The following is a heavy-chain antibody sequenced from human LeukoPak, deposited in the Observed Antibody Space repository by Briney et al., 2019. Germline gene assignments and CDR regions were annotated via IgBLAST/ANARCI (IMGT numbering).Heavy chain of an antibody. D-gene: IGHD3-10*01. J-gene: IGHJ4*02. CDR1: GYTFTSYD. CDR2: MNPNSGNT. V-gene: IGHV1-8*01. Sequence: ASVKVSCKASGYTFTSYDINWVRQATGQGLEWMGWMNPNSGNTGYAQKFQGRVTMTRNTSISTAYMELSSLRSEDTAVYYCARAHTMVRPEPGYWGQGTLVTVSS. CDR3: ARAHTMVRPEPGY.